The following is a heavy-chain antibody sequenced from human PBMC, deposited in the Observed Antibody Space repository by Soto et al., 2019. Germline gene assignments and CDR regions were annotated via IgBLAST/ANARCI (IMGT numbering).Heavy chain of an antibody. Sequence: PSETLSITCAVYGGSFSGYYWSWIRQPPGKGLEWIGEINHSGSTNYNPSLKSRVTISVDTSKNQFSLKLSSVTAADTAVYYCAREQQHYAFDIWGQGTMVTVSS. CDR3: AREQQHYAFDI. D-gene: IGHD6-13*01. V-gene: IGHV4-34*01. CDR1: GGSFSGYY. J-gene: IGHJ3*02. CDR2: INHSGST.